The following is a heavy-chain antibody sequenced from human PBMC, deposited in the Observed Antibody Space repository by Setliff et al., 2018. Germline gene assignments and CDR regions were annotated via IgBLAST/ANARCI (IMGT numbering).Heavy chain of an antibody. CDR3: LRIRLVPHGHS. J-gene: IGHJ4*02. V-gene: IGHV4-59*08. Sequence: SETLSLTCTVSGGSISGYYWSWIRQPPGKGLEWLGYVYYDGTTNYNPSLRTRVSISVDTSKNHFSLRLSSVTAADTAVYYCLRIRLVPHGHSWGQGTLVTVSS. CDR2: VYYDGTT. CDR1: GGSISGYY. D-gene: IGHD2-15*01.